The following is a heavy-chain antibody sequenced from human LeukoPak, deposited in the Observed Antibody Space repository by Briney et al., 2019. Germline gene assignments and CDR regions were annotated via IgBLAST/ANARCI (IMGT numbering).Heavy chain of an antibody. Sequence: SETLSLTCTVSGGSISGFFWTWIRQSPGKGLEYIGYIYYSRTTDYNPTLKSRVSMSVDTSKNQFFLNLTSVTAADTAIYYCARVGYGSGSWGWFDPWGQGTLDSVSS. D-gene: IGHD3-10*01. CDR3: ARVGYGSGSWGWFDP. CDR2: IYYSRTT. J-gene: IGHJ5*02. V-gene: IGHV4-59*01. CDR1: GGSISGFF.